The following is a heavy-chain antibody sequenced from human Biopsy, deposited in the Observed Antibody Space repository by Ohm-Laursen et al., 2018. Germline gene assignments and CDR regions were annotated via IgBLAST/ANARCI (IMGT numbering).Heavy chain of an antibody. CDR2: ISYDGSGE. CDR1: GFTSTSYG. Sequence: SLRLSCAASGFTSTSYGMHWVRQAPGKGPEWVAVISYDGSGEYYADSLQGRFTISRDNPKNTVDLQMNSLRAEDTAVYFCARDEKRWDYSNYFSWHFDLWGRGTLVTVSS. V-gene: IGHV3-30*03. J-gene: IGHJ2*01. CDR3: ARDEKRWDYSNYFSWHFDL. D-gene: IGHD4-11*01.